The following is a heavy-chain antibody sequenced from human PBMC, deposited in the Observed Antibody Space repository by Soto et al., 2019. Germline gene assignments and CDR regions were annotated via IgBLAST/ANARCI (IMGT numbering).Heavy chain of an antibody. Sequence: PSETLSLTCAVYGGSFSGYYWSWIRQPPGKGLEWIGEINPSGNTNYTPSLKSRVTISVDTSKNQFSLKLSSVTAADTAVYYCARGTPGWCMVRGTNCFDPWGQGTLVTVSS. CDR3: ARGTPGWCMVRGTNCFDP. V-gene: IGHV4-34*01. D-gene: IGHD3-10*01. CDR2: INPSGNT. CDR1: GGSFSGYY. J-gene: IGHJ5*02.